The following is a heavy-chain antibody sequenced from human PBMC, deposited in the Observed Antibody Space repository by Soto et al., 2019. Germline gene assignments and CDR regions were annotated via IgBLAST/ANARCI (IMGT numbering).Heavy chain of an antibody. CDR1: GFTFSTYN. CDR2: IGSNYCSI. D-gene: IGHD6-19*01. J-gene: IGHJ1*01. Sequence: GGSLRLSCAASGFTFSTYNMNWVRLAPGKGLEWVSFIGSNYCSIYYAASVKGRFTISRDNAKNSLYLQMNSLRAEDTALYYCAKDRRSSSGWGHFQHWGQGTLVTVSS. CDR3: AKDRRSSSGWGHFQH. V-gene: IGHV3-48*04.